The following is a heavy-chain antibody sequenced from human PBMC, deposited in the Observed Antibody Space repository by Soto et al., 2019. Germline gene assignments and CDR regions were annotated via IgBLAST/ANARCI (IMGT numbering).Heavy chain of an antibody. Sequence: SETLSLTCTVSGGSISSYYWSWIRQPPDKGLEWIGYFYYGGSTNYNPSLKSRVTISIDTSKNQFSLKVFSVNAADAAVYHCAGGYSSVAFDVWGQGTMVTVSS. CDR1: GGSISSYY. D-gene: IGHD6-19*01. CDR2: FYYGGST. CDR3: AGGYSSVAFDV. J-gene: IGHJ3*01. V-gene: IGHV4-59*01.